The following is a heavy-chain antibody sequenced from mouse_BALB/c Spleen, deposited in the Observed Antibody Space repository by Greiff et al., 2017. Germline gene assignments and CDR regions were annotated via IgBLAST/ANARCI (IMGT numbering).Heavy chain of an antibody. CDR2: IDPANGNT. J-gene: IGHJ1*01. CDR1: GFNIKDTY. Sequence: VQLKESGAELVKPGASVKLSCTASGFNIKDTYMHWVKQRPEQGLEWIGRIDPANGNTKYDPKFQGKATITADTSSNTAYLQLSSLTSEDTAVYYCALWDWYFDVWGAGTTVTVSS. D-gene: IGHD4-1*01. V-gene: IGHV14-3*02. CDR3: ALWDWYFDV.